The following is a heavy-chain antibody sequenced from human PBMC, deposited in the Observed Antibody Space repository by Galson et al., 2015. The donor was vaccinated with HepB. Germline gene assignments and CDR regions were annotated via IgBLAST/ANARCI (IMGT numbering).Heavy chain of an antibody. J-gene: IGHJ6*03. CDR2: INGYNGNT. CDR1: GYTFISYG. CDR3: ARGGGIMLVAYYYYMDV. V-gene: IGHV1-18*01. Sequence: SVKVSCKASGYTFISYGISWVRQAPGQGLEWMGWINGYNGNTKYAQRFQGRVTMTTDTSTSTVYMELRSLRSDDTAVYYCARGGGIMLVAYYYYMDVWGKGTTVTVSS. D-gene: IGHD5-12*01.